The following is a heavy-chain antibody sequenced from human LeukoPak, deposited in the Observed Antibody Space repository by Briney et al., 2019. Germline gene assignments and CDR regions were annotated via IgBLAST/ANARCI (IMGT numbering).Heavy chain of an antibody. CDR2: ISWNSGSI. D-gene: IGHD6-13*01. CDR1: GFTFDDYD. Sequence: GRSLRLSCAASGFTFDDYDMHWVRQAPGKGLEWVSGISWNSGSIGYADSVKGRFTISRDNAKNSLYLQMNSLRAEDTALYYCAKDSSLAAAGRLGYWGQGTLVTVSS. CDR3: AKDSSLAAAGRLGY. J-gene: IGHJ4*02. V-gene: IGHV3-9*01.